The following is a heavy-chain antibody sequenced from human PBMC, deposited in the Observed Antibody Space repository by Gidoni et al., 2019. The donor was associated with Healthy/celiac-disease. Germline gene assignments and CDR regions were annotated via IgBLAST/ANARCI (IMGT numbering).Heavy chain of an antibody. CDR1: GFTFSSYW. V-gene: IGHV3-7*03. J-gene: IGHJ4*02. Sequence: VQLVESGGGLVLPGGSLRLSCAASGFTFSSYWMSWVRQAPGKGLEWVANIKQDGSEKYYVDSVKGRFTISRDNAKNSLYLQMNSLRAEDTAVYYCARDNIAARPALYRYWGQGTLVTVSS. D-gene: IGHD6-6*01. CDR3: ARDNIAARPALYRY. CDR2: IKQDGSEK.